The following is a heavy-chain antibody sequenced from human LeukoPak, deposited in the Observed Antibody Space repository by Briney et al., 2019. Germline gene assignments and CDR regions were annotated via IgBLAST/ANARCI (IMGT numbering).Heavy chain of an antibody. CDR2: ISAYNGNT. J-gene: IGHJ4*02. Sequence: ASVKVSCKASGYTFTSFGISWVRQAPGQGLEWMGWISAYNGNTNSVQKFQGRVTMTTDTSTSTSYMELRSLRSADTAVYYCVRDLGVDTSMIFFDYWGQGTVVTVSS. D-gene: IGHD3/OR15-3a*01. CDR3: VRDLGVDTSMIFFDY. V-gene: IGHV1-18*01. CDR1: GYTFTSFG.